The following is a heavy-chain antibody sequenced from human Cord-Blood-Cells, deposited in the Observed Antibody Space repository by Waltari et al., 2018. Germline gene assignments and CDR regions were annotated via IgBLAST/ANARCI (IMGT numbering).Heavy chain of an antibody. J-gene: IGHJ4*02. Sequence: QVQLVESGGGVVQTGRSLRLSCAASGFTLSSYAMPWVRQAPGKGLEWVAVITYDGSNKYYADSVKGRFTISRDNSKNTLYLQMNSLRAEDTAVYYCASQLIAAAGDYWGQGTLVTVSS. V-gene: IGHV3-30*04. CDR2: ITYDGSNK. CDR1: GFTLSSYA. CDR3: ASQLIAAAGDY. D-gene: IGHD6-13*01.